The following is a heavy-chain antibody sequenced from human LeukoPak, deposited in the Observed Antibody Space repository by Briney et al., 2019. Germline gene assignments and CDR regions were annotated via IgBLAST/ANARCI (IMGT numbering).Heavy chain of an antibody. J-gene: IGHJ4*02. CDR3: ARHPEPGYCSSTSCHESYFDY. V-gene: IGHV3-23*01. CDR2: ISGSGGRP. D-gene: IGHD2-2*01. Sequence: QPGGSLRLSFEDSGFTFSSCAMSWVRQAPGKGLEWVSAISGSGGRPYYADSVKGRFTISRDNSKNTLYLQMNSLRAEDTAVYYCARHPEPGYCSSTSCHESYFDYWGQGTLVTVSS. CDR1: GFTFSSCA.